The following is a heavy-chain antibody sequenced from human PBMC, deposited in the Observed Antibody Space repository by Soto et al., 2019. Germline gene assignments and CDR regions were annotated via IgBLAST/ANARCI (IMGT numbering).Heavy chain of an antibody. Sequence: EVQLLESGGGLVQPGGSLRLSCAASGFTFSSFAMSWVRQAPGKRLEWVSGLSGSGGSANYADSVKGRFTISRDNAKNTLFLQMNSLGADDMAVYYCAKGGNWNDQAFDVWGQGTVVTVSS. CDR1: GFTFSSFA. CDR3: AKGGNWNDQAFDV. J-gene: IGHJ3*01. V-gene: IGHV3-23*01. CDR2: LSGSGGSA. D-gene: IGHD1-20*01.